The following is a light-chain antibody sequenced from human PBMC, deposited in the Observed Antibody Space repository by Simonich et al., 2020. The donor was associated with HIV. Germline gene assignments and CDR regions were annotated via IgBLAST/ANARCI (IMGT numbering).Light chain of an antibody. J-gene: IGKJ2*01. CDR2: GAS. V-gene: IGKV3-20*01. Sequence: EIVLTQSSGTLSLSPGERATLSCRASQSVSSRDLAWYQQKPDQAPRLLIYGASSRATGIPDRFSGSVSGTDFTLTISRLEPEDFAVYYCQQYGSSPPYTFGQGTKLEIK. CDR3: QQYGSSPPYT. CDR1: QSVSSRD.